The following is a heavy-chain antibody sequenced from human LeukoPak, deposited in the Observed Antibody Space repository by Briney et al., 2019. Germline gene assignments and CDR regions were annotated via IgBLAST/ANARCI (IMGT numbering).Heavy chain of an antibody. Sequence: GESLKISCKGFGYRFTDYWIGWVRQVPGKGLEWMGIIYPGDSDTRYSPSLQGQVTISADKSISTAYLQWSSLKASDTAIFYCARSSAPGIAVSPFDFWGQGTPVTVSS. D-gene: IGHD6-19*01. V-gene: IGHV5-51*01. J-gene: IGHJ4*02. CDR3: ARSSAPGIAVSPFDF. CDR1: GYRFTDYW. CDR2: IYPGDSDT.